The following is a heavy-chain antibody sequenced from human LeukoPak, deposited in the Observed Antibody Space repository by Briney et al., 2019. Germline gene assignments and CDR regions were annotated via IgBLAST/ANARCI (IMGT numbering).Heavy chain of an antibody. D-gene: IGHD2-15*01. CDR3: ARGGRFCSGGSCYNWFDP. Sequence: GGSLRLSCAASGFTFSSHWMSWVRQAPGKGLEWVAVIWSDGSNKYYADSVKGRFTISRDNSKNTLYLQMNSLRAEDTAVYYCARGGRFCSGGSCYNWFDPWGQGTLVTVSS. CDR1: GFTFSSHW. V-gene: IGHV3-33*08. J-gene: IGHJ5*02. CDR2: IWSDGSNK.